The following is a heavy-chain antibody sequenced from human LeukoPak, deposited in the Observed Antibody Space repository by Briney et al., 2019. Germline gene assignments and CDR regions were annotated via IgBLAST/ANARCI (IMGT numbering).Heavy chain of an antibody. Sequence: GGSLRLSCAASGFTFSSYSMNWVRQAPGKGLEWVSYISSSSSTIYYADSVKGRFTISRDNAKNSLYLQMNSLRAEDTAVYYCARDVAVAGFFDFWGQGNLVTGSS. V-gene: IGHV3-48*04. CDR3: ARDVAVAGFFDF. CDR1: GFTFSSYS. D-gene: IGHD6-19*01. J-gene: IGHJ4*02. CDR2: ISSSSSTI.